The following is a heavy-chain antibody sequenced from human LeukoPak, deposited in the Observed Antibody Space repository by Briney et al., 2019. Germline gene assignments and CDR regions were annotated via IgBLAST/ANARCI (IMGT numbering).Heavy chain of an antibody. CDR2: VFGSGST. Sequence: SETLSLTCTVSGGSISSGFYYWSWIRQPAGKGLEWIGRVFGSGSTNYNPSLKSRVTMSIDTSKNHFSLKLSSVTAADTAVYYCAREESSSSAWGQGTLVTVSS. CDR1: GGSISSGFYY. J-gene: IGHJ5*02. CDR3: AREESSSSA. D-gene: IGHD6-13*01. V-gene: IGHV4-61*02.